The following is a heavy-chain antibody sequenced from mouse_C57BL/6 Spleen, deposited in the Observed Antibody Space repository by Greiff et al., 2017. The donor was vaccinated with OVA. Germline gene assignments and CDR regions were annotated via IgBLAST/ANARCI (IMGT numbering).Heavy chain of an antibody. J-gene: IGHJ3*01. CDR2: IYPSDSET. CDR1: GYTFTSYW. V-gene: IGHV1-61*01. D-gene: IGHD2-5*01. Sequence: QVQLQQPGAELVRPGSSVKLSCKASGYTFTSYWMDWVKQRPGQGLEWIGNIYPSDSETHYNQKFKDKATLTVDKSSSTAYMQLSSLTSEDSAVYYCARSRSKGFAYWGQGTLVTVSA. CDR3: ARSRSKGFAY.